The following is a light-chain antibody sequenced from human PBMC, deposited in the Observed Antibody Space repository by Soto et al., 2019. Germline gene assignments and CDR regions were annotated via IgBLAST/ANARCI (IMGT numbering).Light chain of an antibody. CDR2: DVS. J-gene: IGLJ1*01. V-gene: IGLV2-14*01. CDR3: SSSTSSSTLSV. Sequence: QSVLTQPASVSGSPGQSITISCTGTSSDVGGYNYVSWYQQHPGKAPKLMIYDVSNRPSGVSNRFSGSKSGNTASLTISGRQEADEDDYYCSSSTSSSTLSVFGTGTKLTVL. CDR1: SSDVGGYNY.